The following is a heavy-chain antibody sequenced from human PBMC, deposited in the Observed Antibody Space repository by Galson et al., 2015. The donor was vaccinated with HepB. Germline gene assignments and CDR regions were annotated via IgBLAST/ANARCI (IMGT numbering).Heavy chain of an antibody. Sequence: SVKVSCKASGYTFTSYAMNWVRQAPGQGLEWMGWINTNTGNPTYAQGFTGRFVFSLDTSVGTAYLQISSLKAEDTAVYYCAREGEDGIAAAGWYFDLWGRGTLVTVSS. CDR3: AREGEDGIAAAGWYFDL. CDR1: GYTFTSYA. J-gene: IGHJ2*01. V-gene: IGHV7-4-1*02. CDR2: INTNTGNP. D-gene: IGHD6-13*01.